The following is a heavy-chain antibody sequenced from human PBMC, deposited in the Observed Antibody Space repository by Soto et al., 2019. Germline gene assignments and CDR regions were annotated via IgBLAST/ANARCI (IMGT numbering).Heavy chain of an antibody. V-gene: IGHV3-30*03. Sequence: PGRSLRLSCAASGCTCSSYGMHWVLQAPGKGLEWVAVISYDGSNKYYADSVKGRFTISRDNSKNTLYLQMNSLRAEDTAVYYCATGSLDDDYFDYWGQGTLVTVSS. D-gene: IGHD3-10*01. J-gene: IGHJ4*02. CDR1: GCTCSSYG. CDR3: ATGSLDDDYFDY. CDR2: ISYDGSNK.